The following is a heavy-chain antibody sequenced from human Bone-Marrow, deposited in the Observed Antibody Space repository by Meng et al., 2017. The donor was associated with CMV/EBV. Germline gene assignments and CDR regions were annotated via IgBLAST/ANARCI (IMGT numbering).Heavy chain of an antibody. D-gene: IGHD3-3*01. CDR2: INSDGSST. J-gene: IGHJ6*02. V-gene: IGHV3-74*01. CDR1: GFTFSSYW. Sequence: SCTASGFTFSSYWMHWVRQAPGKGLVWVSRINSDGSSTSYADSVKGRFTISRDNAKNKLYLQMNSLRAEDTAVYYCARDYYDFWSGYWFGYAPMLYGMDVWGQGTTVTVSS. CDR3: ARDYYDFWSGYWFGYAPMLYGMDV.